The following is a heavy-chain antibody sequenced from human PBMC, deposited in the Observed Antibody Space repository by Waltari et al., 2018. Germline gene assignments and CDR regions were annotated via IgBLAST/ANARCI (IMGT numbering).Heavy chain of an antibody. D-gene: IGHD1-26*01. V-gene: IGHV1-2*02. Sequence: QVQLVQSGPELKKPGASVRVSCQTSGYIFSDHFLHWVRQTPGQGLEWMGYINPKNGGTNFAPKFQGRVTMTSAPSVNSAYMELSRLRSDDTGKYFCARGGLAGTLYYFDSWGQGTLVTVSS. CDR3: ARGGLAGTLYYFDS. CDR1: GYIFSDHF. J-gene: IGHJ5*01. CDR2: INPKNGGT.